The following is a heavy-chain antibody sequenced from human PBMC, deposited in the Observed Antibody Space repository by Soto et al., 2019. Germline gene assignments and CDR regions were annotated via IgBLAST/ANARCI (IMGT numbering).Heavy chain of an antibody. CDR1: GSTFTYRY. V-gene: IGHV1-45*02. D-gene: IGHD6-6*01. J-gene: IGHJ3*02. CDR3: ADSSSSDDAFDI. CDR2: ITPFNGNT. Sequence: SLKVSCKSSGSTFTYRYLHCVRQAPGQALEWMGWITPFNGNTNYAQKFQDRVTIIRDRSMTTAYMEVSSLRSEDTAMYYCADSSSSDDAFDIWGQGTMVTVSS.